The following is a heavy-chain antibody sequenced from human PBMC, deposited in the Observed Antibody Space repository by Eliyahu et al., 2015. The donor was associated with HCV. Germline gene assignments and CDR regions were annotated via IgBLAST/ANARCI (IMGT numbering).Heavy chain of an antibody. CDR1: GYTFTGYY. J-gene: IGHJ4*02. Sequence: QVQLVQSGADMKKPGASVKVSCKASGYTFTGYYIHWVRQAPGQGLEWMGWINPNSADTRFSQKFQGRVTLTRDTPIRTVYMDLSGLTSDDSAVYYCARGRDTGDDFWTGYYFDYWGQGTLVTVSS. CDR3: ARGRDTGDDFWTGYYFDY. V-gene: IGHV1-2*02. CDR2: INPNSADT. D-gene: IGHD3/OR15-3a*01.